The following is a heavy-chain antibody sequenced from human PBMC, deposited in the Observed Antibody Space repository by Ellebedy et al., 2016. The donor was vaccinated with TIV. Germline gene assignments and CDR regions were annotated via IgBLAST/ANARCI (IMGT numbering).Heavy chain of an antibody. CDR2: IYSSGSG. D-gene: IGHD6-19*01. CDR1: GDSNSGYY. Sequence: MPSETLSLTCTVSGDSNSGYYWSWIRQPPGKGLEWIGYIYSSGSGEYNPSLKSRVTMSVDTSRGQFSLRLNSVTAADTAVYYCARSGGWYTPYDYWGQGTLVTVSS. CDR3: ARSGGWYTPYDY. J-gene: IGHJ4*02. V-gene: IGHV4-59*01.